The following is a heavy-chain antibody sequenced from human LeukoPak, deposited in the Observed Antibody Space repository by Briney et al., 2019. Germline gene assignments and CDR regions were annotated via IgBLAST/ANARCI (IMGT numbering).Heavy chain of an antibody. D-gene: IGHD5-18*01. Sequence: GGSLRLSCAASGFTFSSYEMNWVRQAPGKGLEWVSYISSSGSTIYYADSVKGRFTISRDNAKSSLYLQMNSLRAEDTAVYYCGRCGYERNFDYWGQGTLVTVSS. J-gene: IGHJ4*02. V-gene: IGHV3-48*03. CDR1: GFTFSSYE. CDR2: ISSSGSTI. CDR3: GRCGYERNFDY.